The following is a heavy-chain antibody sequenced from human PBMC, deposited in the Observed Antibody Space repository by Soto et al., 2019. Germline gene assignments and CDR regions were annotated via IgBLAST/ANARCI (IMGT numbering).Heavy chain of an antibody. V-gene: IGHV3-23*01. D-gene: IGHD3-22*01. CDR1: GFTFSSYA. J-gene: IGHJ4*02. Sequence: EVQLLESGGGLVQPGGSLRLSCAASGFTFSSYAMSWVRQAPGKGLEWVSAISGSGGSTYYADSVKGRFTISRDNSKNTLYLQMNSLRAEDTAVYYGDTSLLRYYYDSSGYSHYWGKGTLVTVSS. CDR3: DTSLLRYYYDSSGYSHY. CDR2: ISGSGGST.